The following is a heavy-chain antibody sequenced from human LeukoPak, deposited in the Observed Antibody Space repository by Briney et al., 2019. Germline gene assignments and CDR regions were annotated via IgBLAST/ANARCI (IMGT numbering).Heavy chain of an antibody. CDR2: IYPGDSDT. Sequence: GESLKISCKGSGYSFTSYWIGWVRQMPGKGLEWMGIIYPGDSDTRYSPSFQGQVTISADKSISTAYLQWSSLKASDTAMYYCASGTAYCGGDCLWSAFDIWGQGTMVTVSS. CDR3: ASGTAYCGGDCLWSAFDI. V-gene: IGHV5-51*01. CDR1: GYSFTSYW. J-gene: IGHJ3*02. D-gene: IGHD2-21*02.